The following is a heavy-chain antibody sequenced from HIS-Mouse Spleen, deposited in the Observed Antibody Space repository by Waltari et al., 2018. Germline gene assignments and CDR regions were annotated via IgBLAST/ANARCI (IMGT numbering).Heavy chain of an antibody. CDR3: ARKRTASGWFDP. Sequence: QLQLQESGPGLVKPSETLSLTCTGSGGSISGSSYYWGWIRQPPGKGLEWIGSIYYSGSTYYNPSLKSRVTISVDTSKNQFSLKLSSVTAADTAVYYCARKRTASGWFDPWGQGTLVTVSS. V-gene: IGHV4-39*01. CDR1: GGSISGSSYY. CDR2: IYYSGST. J-gene: IGHJ5*02. D-gene: IGHD2-21*02.